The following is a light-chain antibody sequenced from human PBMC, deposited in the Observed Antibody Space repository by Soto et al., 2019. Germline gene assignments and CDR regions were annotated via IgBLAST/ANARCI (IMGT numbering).Light chain of an antibody. CDR1: QSVSSY. CDR2: DAS. CDR3: QQRNNWPIT. Sequence: EIILTPSPPPLSLSPRVTATLSCWASQSVSSYLAGYQQKPGQAPRILIYDASNSATGIPARFSGSGSGTDFTLTISSLEPEDFAVYYCQQRNNWPITFGQGTKVDIK. J-gene: IGKJ1*01. V-gene: IGKV3-11*01.